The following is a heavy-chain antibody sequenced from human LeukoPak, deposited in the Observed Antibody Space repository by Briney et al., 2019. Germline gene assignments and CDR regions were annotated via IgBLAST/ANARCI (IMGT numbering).Heavy chain of an antibody. D-gene: IGHD3-22*01. V-gene: IGHV3-7*04. CDR3: ARAVTSYYDGSGYS. CDR2: IKQDGTEK. Sequence: GGSLRLSCAASGFTFSNYWMNWVRQAPGRGLERVANIKQDGTEKYYVDSVKGRFTISRDNAKNSLYLQMNGLRAEDTSVCYCARAVTSYYDGSGYSWGQGTLVTVSS. J-gene: IGHJ4*02. CDR1: GFTFSNYW.